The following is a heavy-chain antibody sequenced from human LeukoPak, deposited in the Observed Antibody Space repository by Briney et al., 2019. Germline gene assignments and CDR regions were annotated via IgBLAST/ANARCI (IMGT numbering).Heavy chain of an antibody. Sequence: GGSLRLFCAASGFRFDSFYMVWIRQVPGKGLDYIALISASGAVPYYAESVKGRFTITRDNAKNSVSLQMNSLSADDTAIYYCARSLIVASEDYLGQGTQVTVSS. CDR1: GFRFDSFY. CDR3: ARSLIVASEDY. J-gene: IGHJ4*02. D-gene: IGHD3-22*01. V-gene: IGHV3-11*04. CDR2: ISASGAVP.